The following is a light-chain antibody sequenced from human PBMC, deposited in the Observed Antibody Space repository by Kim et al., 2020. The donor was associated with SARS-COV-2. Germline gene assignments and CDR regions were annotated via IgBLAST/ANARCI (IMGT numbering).Light chain of an antibody. CDR1: QGISSY. CDR3: QKYNSAPPLT. Sequence: DIQMTQSPSSLSASVGDRVTITCRASQGISSYLAWYQQKPGKVPKLLIYAASTLQSGVPSRFSGSGSGTDFTLTISSLQPEAAATYYCQKYNSAPPLTFGGGTKLEI. V-gene: IGKV1-27*01. CDR2: AAS. J-gene: IGKJ4*01.